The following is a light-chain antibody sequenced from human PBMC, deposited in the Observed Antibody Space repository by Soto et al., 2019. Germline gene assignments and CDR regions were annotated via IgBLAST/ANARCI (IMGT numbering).Light chain of an antibody. CDR2: NAS. CDR1: QSVNSW. Sequence: QLTQSPSKMSPFVCDRVHITCRASQSVNSWLAWYQQKPGQAPNLLIYNASTLASGVPSRFSGSGSGTEFTLTVSSLQPDDFATYYCHQYHNFPRTFGQGTKVDIK. CDR3: HQYHNFPRT. J-gene: IGKJ1*01. V-gene: IGKV1-5*03.